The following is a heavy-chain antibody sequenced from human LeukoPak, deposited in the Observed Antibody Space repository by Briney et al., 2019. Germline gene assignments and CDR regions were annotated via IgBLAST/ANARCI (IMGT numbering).Heavy chain of an antibody. D-gene: IGHD3-22*01. CDR1: GGSISSYY. Sequence: SETLSLTCTVSGGSISSYYWSWIRQPPGKGLEWIGYIYYSGSTNYNPSLKSRVTISVDTSKNQFSLKLSSVTAADTAVYYCARGLMVERGYYYDSSGYYCESPGYFDYWGQGTLVTVSS. CDR2: IYYSGST. CDR3: ARGLMVERGYYYDSSGYYCESPGYFDY. J-gene: IGHJ4*02. V-gene: IGHV4-59*01.